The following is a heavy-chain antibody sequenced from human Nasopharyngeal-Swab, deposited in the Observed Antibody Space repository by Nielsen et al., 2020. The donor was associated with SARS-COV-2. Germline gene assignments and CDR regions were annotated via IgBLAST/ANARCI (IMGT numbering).Heavy chain of an antibody. Sequence: SETLSLTCAVSGGSISSSNWWSWVRQTPGKGLEWIGEIYHSGSTNYNPSLKSRVTISVDKSKSQLSLKLSSVTAADTAVYYCARVHYYDSTYYYYGLDVWGQGTTVTVSS. CDR3: ARVHYYDSTYYYYGLDV. V-gene: IGHV4-4*02. CDR2: IYHSGST. D-gene: IGHD3-22*01. CDR1: GGSISSSNW. J-gene: IGHJ6*02.